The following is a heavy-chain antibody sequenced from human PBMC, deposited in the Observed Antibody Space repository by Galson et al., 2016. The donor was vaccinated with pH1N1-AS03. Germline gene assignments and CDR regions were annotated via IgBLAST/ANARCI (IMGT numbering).Heavy chain of an antibody. D-gene: IGHD3-10*01. Sequence: QSGAEVKKPGESLKISCKGSGYNLTDYWIGWVRQMPGEGLEWMGIIYPGDSDTRYSPSFRGQVTISADMSINTAYLQWSSLKDSDTAMYYCATFMVRGYIITSLDYWVQGTLVTVSS. J-gene: IGHJ4*02. CDR2: IYPGDSDT. V-gene: IGHV5-51*01. CDR1: GYNLTDYW. CDR3: ATFMVRGYIITSLDY.